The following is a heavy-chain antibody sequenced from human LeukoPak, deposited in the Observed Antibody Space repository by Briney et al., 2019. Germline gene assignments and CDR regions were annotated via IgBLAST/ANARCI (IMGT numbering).Heavy chain of an antibody. CDR3: ARTYDFWSGYPAAYYFDY. D-gene: IGHD3-3*01. J-gene: IGHJ4*02. CDR1: GRSISSFY. CDR2: INHSGST. V-gene: IGHV4-34*01. Sequence: SETLSLTCTVSGRSISSFYWSWIRQPPGQGLEWIGEINHSGSTNYNPSLKSRVTISVDTSKNQFSLKLSSVTAADTAVYYCARTYDFWSGYPAAYYFDYWGQGTLVTVSS.